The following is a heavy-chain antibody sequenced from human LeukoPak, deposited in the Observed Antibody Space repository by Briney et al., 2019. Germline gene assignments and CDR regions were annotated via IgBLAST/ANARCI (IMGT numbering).Heavy chain of an antibody. J-gene: IGHJ4*02. V-gene: IGHV4-4*07. D-gene: IGHD1-26*01. CDR3: GRQGYTASYYFLDF. Sequence: SETLSLTCTVSSGSINSYYWGWVRQPPGKGLEWIGRIYTTGATQYNPSLKSRVTMSIDTSTNQFSLNLRSMTAADTAVYYCGRQGYTASYYFLDFLSQGTLVAVS. CDR2: IYTTGAT. CDR1: SGSINSYY.